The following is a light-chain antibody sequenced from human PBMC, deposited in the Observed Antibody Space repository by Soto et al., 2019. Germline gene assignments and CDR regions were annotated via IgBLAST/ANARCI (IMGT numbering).Light chain of an antibody. CDR3: HVWDSSSDNYV. V-gene: IGLV3-21*02. J-gene: IGLJ1*01. CDR1: NIGGKS. CDR2: DDS. Sequence: SYELTQPPSVSVAPGQTARITCGGTNIGGKSVHWDQQKPGQAPVLVVYDDSDRPSGIPDRFSGSNSGDTATLTIRRVEAGDEADYYCHVWDSSSDNYVFGTGTKLTVL.